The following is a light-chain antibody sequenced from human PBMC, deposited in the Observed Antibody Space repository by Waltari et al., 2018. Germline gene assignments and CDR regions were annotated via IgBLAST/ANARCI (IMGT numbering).Light chain of an antibody. CDR1: SSNIGAGYD. CDR3: QSYDRNLVI. V-gene: IGLV1-40*01. CDR2: GNN. J-gene: IGLJ2*01. Sequence: QSVLTQPPSVSGAPGQRVTISCSGSSSNIGAGYDVHWYQQPTGTAPKLLSYGNNNRPSGGPDRFSGSKSGTSASLAITGLQAEDEADYYCQSYDRNLVIFGGGTKLTVL.